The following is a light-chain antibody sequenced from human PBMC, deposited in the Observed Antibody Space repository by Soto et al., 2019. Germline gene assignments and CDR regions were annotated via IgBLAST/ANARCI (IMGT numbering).Light chain of an antibody. Sequence: EIVLTQSPATLSLSPGDRATLSCRASQSVGTYLAWYQQKPGQAPRLLIYDVSNRAADIPARFSGSGSGTDFTLTISGLEPEDFATYYCQQRSNWPPRYSFGQGTKLESK. V-gene: IGKV3-11*01. CDR3: QQRSNWPPRYS. J-gene: IGKJ2*01. CDR2: DVS. CDR1: QSVGTY.